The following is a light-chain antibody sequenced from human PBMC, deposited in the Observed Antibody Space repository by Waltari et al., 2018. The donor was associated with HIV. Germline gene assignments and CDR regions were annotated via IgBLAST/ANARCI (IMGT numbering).Light chain of an antibody. CDR3: QQYGSSPLT. CDR2: GAS. CDR1: QSVSSSY. Sequence: ELVLTQSPGTLSLSPGERAPLPCRASQSVSSSYLAWYQQKPGQAPRLLIYGASNRATGIPDRFSGSGSGTDFTLTINRLEPEDFAVYYCQQYGSSPLTFGQGTKLEIK. J-gene: IGKJ2*01. V-gene: IGKV3-20*01.